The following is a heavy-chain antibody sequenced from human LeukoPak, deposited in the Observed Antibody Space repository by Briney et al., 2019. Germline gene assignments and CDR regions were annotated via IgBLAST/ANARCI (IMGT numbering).Heavy chain of an antibody. V-gene: IGHV1-69*04. CDR3: ARDVGYCSGGSCYEDTDY. CDR2: IIPILGIA. Sequence: SVKVSCKASGGTSSSYAISWVRQAPGQGLEWMGRIIPILGIANYAQKFQGRVTITADKSTSTAYMELSSLRSEDTAVYYCARDVGYCSGGSCYEDTDYWGQGTLVTVSS. J-gene: IGHJ4*02. CDR1: GGTSSSYA. D-gene: IGHD2-15*01.